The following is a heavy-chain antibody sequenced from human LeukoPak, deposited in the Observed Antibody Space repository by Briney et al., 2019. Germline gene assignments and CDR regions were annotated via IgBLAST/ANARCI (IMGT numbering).Heavy chain of an antibody. CDR2: IKQDGSEK. Sequence: GGSLRLSGAASGFTFSSYWMSWVRQAPGKGLEWVANIKQDGSEKYYVDSVKGRFTISRDNAKNSLYLQMNSLRAEDTAVYYCARENYYGSGSYCFDYWGQGTLVTVSS. CDR3: ARENYYGSGSYCFDY. CDR1: GFTFSSYW. V-gene: IGHV3-7*03. D-gene: IGHD3-10*01. J-gene: IGHJ4*02.